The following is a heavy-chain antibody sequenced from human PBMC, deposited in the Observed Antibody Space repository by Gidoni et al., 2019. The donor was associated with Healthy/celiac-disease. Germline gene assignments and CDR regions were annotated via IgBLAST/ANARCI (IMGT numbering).Heavy chain of an antibody. J-gene: IGHJ4*02. D-gene: IGHD5-18*01. CDR1: GFTFRSYA. Sequence: EVQLVESGGGLVQPGGSLRLSCAASGFTFRSYAMHWVRQAPGQGLEYVSDIRSNGGSTYYANSVKGRFTISRDNSKNTLYLQMGSLRAEDMAVYYCARPKRGYSYDYFDYWGQGTLVTVSS. CDR3: ARPKRGYSYDYFDY. V-gene: IGHV3-64*01. CDR2: IRSNGGST.